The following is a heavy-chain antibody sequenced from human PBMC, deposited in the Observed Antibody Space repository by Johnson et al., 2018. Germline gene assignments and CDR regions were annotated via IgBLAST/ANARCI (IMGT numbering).Heavy chain of an antibody. V-gene: IGHV1-8*01. Sequence: QVQLVQSGAEVKKPGASVKVSCKASGYTFTSYDINWVRQATGQGLEWMGWMNPNSGNTGYAQKFQGRVTMTRNTSISTAYMELSSLRSEDTAVYYCARSEAYYDFWSGRYGMDVWGQGTTVTVSS. J-gene: IGHJ6*02. CDR3: ARSEAYYDFWSGRYGMDV. D-gene: IGHD3-3*01. CDR1: GYTFTSYD. CDR2: MNPNSGNT.